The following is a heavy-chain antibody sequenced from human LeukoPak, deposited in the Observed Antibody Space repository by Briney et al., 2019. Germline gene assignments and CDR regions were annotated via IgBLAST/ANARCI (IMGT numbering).Heavy chain of an antibody. CDR3: ARGAGWTGTGFDY. CDR2: IYYSGST. D-gene: IGHD1-1*01. J-gene: IGHJ4*02. Sequence: PSETLSLTCTVSGGSISSYYWSWIRQPPGKGLEWIGYIYYSGSTNYNPSLKSRVTISVDTSKNQFSLKLSSVTAADTAVYYCARGAGWTGTGFDYWGQGTLVTVSS. CDR1: GGSISSYY. V-gene: IGHV4-59*12.